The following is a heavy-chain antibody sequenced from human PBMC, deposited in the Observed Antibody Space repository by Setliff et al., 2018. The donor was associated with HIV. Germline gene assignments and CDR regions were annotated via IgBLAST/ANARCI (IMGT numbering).Heavy chain of an antibody. Sequence: GGSLRLSCAVSGVTYNDHFMDWVRQAPGKGLEWLGRSRSKSEGYATYYAASVKDRFIISRDESKTALFLQMNSLRTEDAAMYYCARDPLVGAPDYFDYWGQGTLVTVSS. CDR1: GVTYNDHF. CDR2: SRSKSEGYAT. CDR3: ARDPLVGAPDYFDY. D-gene: IGHD1-26*01. J-gene: IGHJ4*02. V-gene: IGHV3-72*01.